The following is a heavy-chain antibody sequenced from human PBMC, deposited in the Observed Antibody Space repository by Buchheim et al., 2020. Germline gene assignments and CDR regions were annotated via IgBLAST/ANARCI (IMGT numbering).Heavy chain of an antibody. CDR1: GGTFSSYA. D-gene: IGHD4-23*01. J-gene: IGHJ6*02. V-gene: IGHV1-69*04. CDR2: IIPILGIA. CDR3: ARPMTTVVRRRKYGMDV. Sequence: QVQLVQSGAEVKKPGSSVKVSCKASGGTFSSYAISWVRQAPGQGLEWMGRIIPILGIANYAQKFQGRVTITADKSTSTAYMELSSLRSEDTAVYYCARPMTTVVRRRKYGMDVWGQGTT.